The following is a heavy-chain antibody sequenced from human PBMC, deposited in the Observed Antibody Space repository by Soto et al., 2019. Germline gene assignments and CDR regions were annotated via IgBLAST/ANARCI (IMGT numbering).Heavy chain of an antibody. V-gene: IGHV5-51*01. CDR2: IYPGDSDT. D-gene: IGHD4-17*01. CDR1: GYKVSTWHNFTSYW. Sequence: GESLKISCMGSGYKVSTWHNFTSYWIAWVRQMPGEGLEWMGIIYPGDSDTRYSPSFQGQVTISADKSISTAYLQWSSLKASDTAMYYCARHGTGTVTSRYYYYGMDVWGQGTTVTVSS. CDR3: ARHGTGTVTSRYYYYGMDV. J-gene: IGHJ6*01.